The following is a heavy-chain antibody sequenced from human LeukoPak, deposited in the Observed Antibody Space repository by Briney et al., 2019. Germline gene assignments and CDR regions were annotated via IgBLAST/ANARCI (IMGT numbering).Heavy chain of an antibody. D-gene: IGHD4-23*01. V-gene: IGHV1-18*01. CDR2: ISAYNGNT. J-gene: IGHJ3*02. Sequence: ASVKVSCKASGYTFTSYGTSWVRRAPGQGLEWMGWISAYNGNTNYAQKLQGRVTMTTDTSTSTAYMELRSLRSDDTAVYYCARVYYGGNSGLGDKNDAFDIWGQGTMVTVSS. CDR3: ARVYYGGNSGLGDKNDAFDI. CDR1: GYTFTSYG.